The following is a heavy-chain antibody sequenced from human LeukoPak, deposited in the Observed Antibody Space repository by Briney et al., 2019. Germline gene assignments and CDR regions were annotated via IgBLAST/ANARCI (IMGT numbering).Heavy chain of an antibody. CDR3: AKYGDYKYFQH. CDR1: GFTVSRYE. D-gene: IGHD4-17*01. Sequence: GGSLRLSCAASGFTVSRYEMNWVRQAPGKGLEGVSYISSSGTTIYYADSVKGRFSISRDIAKNSLYLQMNSLRVEDTAVYYCAKYGDYKYFQHWGQGTLVTVSS. J-gene: IGHJ1*01. CDR2: ISSSGTTI. V-gene: IGHV3-48*03.